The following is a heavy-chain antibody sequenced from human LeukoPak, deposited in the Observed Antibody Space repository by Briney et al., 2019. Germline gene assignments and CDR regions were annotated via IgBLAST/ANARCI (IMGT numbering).Heavy chain of an antibody. V-gene: IGHV3-23*01. J-gene: IGHJ5*02. Sequence: PGGSLRLSCAASGFTFSSYAMSWVRQAPGKGLEWVSAISGSGSSTYYADSVKGRFTIFRDNSNNTVYLQMKSLRAEDTALYYCAKSPLHTGTTRVWFDPWGQGTLVTVSS. CDR2: ISGSGSST. CDR3: AKSPLHTGTTRVWFDP. CDR1: GFTFSSYA. D-gene: IGHD1-1*01.